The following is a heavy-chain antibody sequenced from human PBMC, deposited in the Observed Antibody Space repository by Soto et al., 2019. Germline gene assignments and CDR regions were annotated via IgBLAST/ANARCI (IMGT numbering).Heavy chain of an antibody. D-gene: IGHD3-9*01. CDR3: ARPLLITSWFNDFQH. J-gene: IGHJ1*01. CDR1: GFTFSSYW. CDR2: ISQAGSKI. V-gene: IGHV3-7*01. Sequence: GGSLRLSCAASGFTFSSYWMTWVRQAPEKGLEWVASISQAGSKIYYVDSVKGRFTISRDDAKNSLNLQMNSLTAEDTAVYFCARPLLITSWFNDFQHWGQGTVVTVSS.